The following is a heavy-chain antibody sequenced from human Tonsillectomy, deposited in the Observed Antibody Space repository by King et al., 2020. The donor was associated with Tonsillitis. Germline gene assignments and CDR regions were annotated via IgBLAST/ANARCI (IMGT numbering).Heavy chain of an antibody. CDR2: LYGGGRT. CDR1: GITVSSNY. Sequence: VQLVESGGGLMQPGGSLRLSCVASGITVSSNYMSWVRQAPGKGLEWVSVLYGGGRTYYADSVKGRFTISRDDSKNTLYLQMNSLRADDTAAYYWARGGGNGYSFEDYFDYWGQGTLVTVSA. CDR3: ARGGGNGYSFEDYFDY. D-gene: IGHD5-18*01. V-gene: IGHV3-53*01. J-gene: IGHJ4*02.